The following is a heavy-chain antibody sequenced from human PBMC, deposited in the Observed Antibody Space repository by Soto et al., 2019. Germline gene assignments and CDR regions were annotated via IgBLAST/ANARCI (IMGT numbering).Heavy chain of an antibody. V-gene: IGHV3-9*01. D-gene: IGHD3-16*01. CDR1: GFTFDDIA. J-gene: IGHJ4*02. CDR2: INWKSDI. CDR3: AISQDRGGRTTFIY. Sequence: GGSLRLSCAVSGFTFDDIAMHWVRQAPEKGLEWVSGINWKSDIGYADSVKGRFTISRDNAENSLYLQMNSLRAEDTALYYCAISQDRGGRTTFIYWGQGTQVTVSS.